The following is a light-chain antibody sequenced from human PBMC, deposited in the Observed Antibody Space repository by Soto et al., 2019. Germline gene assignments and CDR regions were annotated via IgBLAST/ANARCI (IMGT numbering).Light chain of an antibody. CDR1: QSVSSSY. J-gene: IGKJ4*01. CDR2: GAS. CDR3: HQYDSSPLT. V-gene: IGKV3-20*01. Sequence: EIVLTQSPGTLSLSPGERATLSCRASQSVSSSYLSWYQQKPGQAPRLLSDGASSRATGIPDRFSGSGSGTDLTLTISSLEPEDFAVYYCHQYDSSPLTFGGGTKVEIK.